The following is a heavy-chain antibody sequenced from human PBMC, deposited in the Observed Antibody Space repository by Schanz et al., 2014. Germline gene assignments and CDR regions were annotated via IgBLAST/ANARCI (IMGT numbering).Heavy chain of an antibody. CDR2: INTADTT. J-gene: IGHJ5*02. Sequence: EVQLVESGGGLVQPGGSLRLSCAASGFTVSSNYMSWVRQAQGKGLEWVSAINTADTTYYADSVKGRFTVSRDNSKNTVYLHMNSLRDEDTAVYYCAKDMNREATAPESWGQGTLVVVSS. D-gene: IGHD5-12*01. CDR1: GFTVSSNY. V-gene: IGHV3-66*01. CDR3: AKDMNREATAPES.